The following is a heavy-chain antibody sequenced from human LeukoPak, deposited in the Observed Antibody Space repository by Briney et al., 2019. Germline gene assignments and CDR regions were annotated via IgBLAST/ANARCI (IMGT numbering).Heavy chain of an antibody. CDR1: EDTFNGYY. J-gene: IGHJ6*03. V-gene: IGHV1-2*02. Sequence: ASVTVSCKTSEDTFNGYYLHWVRQAPGQGLEWMGWINPISGVTNYAQKFQDRVTMTRDASITIVYMELTRLTSDDTAVYFCATFAGSRTSYLWTHFYYMGVWGEGTTVTIFS. CDR2: INPISGVT. D-gene: IGHD3-10*01. CDR3: ATFAGSRTSYLWTHFYYMGV.